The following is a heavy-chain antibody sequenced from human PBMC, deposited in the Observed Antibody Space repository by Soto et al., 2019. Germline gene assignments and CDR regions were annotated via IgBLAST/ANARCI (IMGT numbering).Heavy chain of an antibody. CDR1: GFVFRHFG. J-gene: IGHJ6*02. CDR3: AKARGRSNWVNYYGLDV. V-gene: IGHV3-30*18. CDR2: ITYDGSYS. Sequence: QEQLVESGGGVVQSGRSLRLSCVGSGFVFRHFGMHWVRQAPGKGLEWVALITYDGSYSHYADVVKGRFIIARDDDKATVSLQMDNLTPEDTALYYYAKARGRSNWVNYYGLDVWGQGTTVTVSS. D-gene: IGHD1-1*01.